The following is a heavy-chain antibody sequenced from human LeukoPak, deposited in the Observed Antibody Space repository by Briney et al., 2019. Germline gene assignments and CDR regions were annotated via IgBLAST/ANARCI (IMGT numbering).Heavy chain of an antibody. J-gene: IGHJ4*02. D-gene: IGHD6-19*01. V-gene: IGHV1-2*04. CDR2: INPNSGGT. CDR3: ARGLPPGYSSGWYYFDY. Sequence: ASVKVSCKASGYTFTGYYMHWVRQAPGQGLEWMGWINPNSGGTNYAQKFQGWVTMTRDTSISTAYMELSRLRSDDTAVYYCARGLPPGYSSGWYYFDYWGQGTLVTVSS. CDR1: GYTFTGYY.